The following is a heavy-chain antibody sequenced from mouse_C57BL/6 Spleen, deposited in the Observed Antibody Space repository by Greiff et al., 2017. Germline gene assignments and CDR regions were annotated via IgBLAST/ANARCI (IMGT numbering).Heavy chain of an antibody. Sequence: VQLQESGAELARPGASVKLSCKASGYTFTSYGISWVKQRTGQGLEWIGEIYPRSGNTYYNEKFKGKATLTADKSSSTAYMELRSLTSEDSAVYFCAKSITTVVAGSMDYWGQGTSVTVSS. V-gene: IGHV1-81*01. J-gene: IGHJ4*01. CDR1: GYTFTSYG. CDR2: IYPRSGNT. CDR3: AKSITTVVAGSMDY. D-gene: IGHD1-1*01.